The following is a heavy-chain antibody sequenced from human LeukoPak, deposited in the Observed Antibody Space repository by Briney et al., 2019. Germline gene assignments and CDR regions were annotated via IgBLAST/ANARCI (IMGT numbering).Heavy chain of an antibody. CDR2: ISGSGGST. J-gene: IGHJ3*02. CDR1: GLTFSTYA. CDR3: AKDLEDTAMIRRPFDI. D-gene: IGHD5-18*01. V-gene: IGHV3-23*01. Sequence: GGSLRLSCVASGLTFSTYAMSWFRQAPGKGLEWVSGISGSGGSTPYADSVKGRFTISRDNSKNTLYLQMNSLRAEDTAVYYCAKDLEDTAMIRRPFDIWGQGTMVTVSS.